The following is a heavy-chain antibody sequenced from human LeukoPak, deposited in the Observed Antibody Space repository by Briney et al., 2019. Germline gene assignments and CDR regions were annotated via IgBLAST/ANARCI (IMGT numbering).Heavy chain of an antibody. Sequence: SETLSLTCTVSCGSISSGGYYWSWIRQHPEKGLEWIGYFFYSGSTYYNPSLKSRLTISVDTSKNQFSLKLSSVTAADTAVYYCARDSSGYPDAFDIWGQGTMVTVSS. V-gene: IGHV4-31*03. CDR3: ARDSSGYPDAFDI. CDR1: CGSISSGGYY. J-gene: IGHJ3*02. CDR2: FFYSGST. D-gene: IGHD3-22*01.